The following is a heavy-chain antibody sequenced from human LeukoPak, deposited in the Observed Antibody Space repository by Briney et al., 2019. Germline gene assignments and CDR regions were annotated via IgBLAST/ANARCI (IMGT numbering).Heavy chain of an antibody. J-gene: IGHJ4*02. D-gene: IGHD3-22*01. V-gene: IGHV3-48*03. Sequence: PGGSLRLSCAVSGLTFSNLKMNWVRQAPGKGLEWVSYISAGGRTTFYADSVTGRFTISRDNAKNSLYLQMNSLRAEDTAVYYCARAASNYYDSSGYSYYFDYWGQGTLVTVSS. CDR2: ISAGGRTT. CDR1: GLTFSNLK. CDR3: ARAASNYYDSSGYSYYFDY.